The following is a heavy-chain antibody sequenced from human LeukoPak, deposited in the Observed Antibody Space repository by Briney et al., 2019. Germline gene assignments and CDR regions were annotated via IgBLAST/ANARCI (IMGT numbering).Heavy chain of an antibody. CDR2: IKQDGSTK. Sequence: GSLRLSCAASGFTVTKPWMAWVRQAPGKGVEWVANIKQDGSTKHYADSLKGRFTISRDNPKNSLYLQMNNLRADDTAVYYCTRDTDGSLDYWGQGILVTVAS. D-gene: IGHD1-26*01. CDR1: GFTVTKPW. J-gene: IGHJ4*02. CDR3: TRDTDGSLDY. V-gene: IGHV3-7*01.